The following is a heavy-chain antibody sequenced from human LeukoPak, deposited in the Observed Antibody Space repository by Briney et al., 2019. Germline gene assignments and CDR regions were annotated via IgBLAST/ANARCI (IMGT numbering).Heavy chain of an antibody. Sequence: VASVKVSCKASGGTFSSYAISWVRQAPGQGLEWMGGIIPIFGTANYAQKLQGRVTMTTDTSTSTAYMELRSLRSDDTAVYYCARDRQWLFDYWGQGTLVTVSS. D-gene: IGHD6-19*01. CDR3: ARDRQWLFDY. J-gene: IGHJ4*02. CDR2: IIPIFGTA. V-gene: IGHV1-69*05. CDR1: GGTFSSYA.